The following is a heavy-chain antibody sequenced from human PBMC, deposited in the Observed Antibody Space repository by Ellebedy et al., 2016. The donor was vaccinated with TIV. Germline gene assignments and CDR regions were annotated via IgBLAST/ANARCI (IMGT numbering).Heavy chain of an antibody. CDR2: NKKDGREK. CDR1: GFTFSRYL. J-gene: IGHJ4*02. D-gene: IGHD3-22*01. CDR3: TSVDTGGFYYSGLDY. V-gene: IGHV3-7*01. Sequence: GESLKISCVASGFTFSRYLMSWVRQAPGKRLEWGANNKKDGREKYYVYSVKGRFTISRDNAKNSLYLQMNSLRYDDTAVYYCTSVDTGGFYYSGLDYWGQGTRVTVSS.